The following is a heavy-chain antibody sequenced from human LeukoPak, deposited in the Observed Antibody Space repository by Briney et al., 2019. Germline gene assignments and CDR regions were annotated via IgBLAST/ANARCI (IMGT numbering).Heavy chain of an antibody. CDR1: GYTFTSYA. Sequence: VASVKVSCKASGYTFTSYAMHWVRQAPGQRLEWMGWINAGNGNTKYSQKFQGRVTITRDTSASTAYMELSSLRSEDTAVYYCARDPSSRITIFGVVPNQRQFDYWGQGTLVTVSS. J-gene: IGHJ4*02. D-gene: IGHD3-3*01. V-gene: IGHV1-3*01. CDR2: INAGNGNT. CDR3: ARDPSSRITIFGVVPNQRQFDY.